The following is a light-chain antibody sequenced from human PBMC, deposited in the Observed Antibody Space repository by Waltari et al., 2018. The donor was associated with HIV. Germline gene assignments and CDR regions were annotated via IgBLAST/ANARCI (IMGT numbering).Light chain of an antibody. CDR3: SSYAGFNNFVI. J-gene: IGLJ2*01. Sequence: QSVLTQPPSASGSLGQSVTISCTGTSSDVGGYHYVSWYPYNPGKVPKLLIYEVTKRPSGVPDRFSASKSGNTASLTVSGLQAEDEADYYCSSYAGFNNFVIFGGGTKLTVL. V-gene: IGLV2-8*01. CDR1: SSDVGGYHY. CDR2: EVT.